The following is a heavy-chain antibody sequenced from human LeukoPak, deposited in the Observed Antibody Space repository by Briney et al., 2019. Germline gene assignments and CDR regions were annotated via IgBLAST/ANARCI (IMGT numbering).Heavy chain of an antibody. V-gene: IGHV1-46*01. D-gene: IGHD3-10*01. J-gene: IGHJ4*02. CDR3: ARDPGGNYFGPGTHFAY. Sequence: GASVTVSCKASGYTLTHYYMHWVRQARGQGLEWMGRIDGETGNTRYAQNFQGRVSMTRDTSTSTVYMELSSLRFEDTAVYYCARDPGGNYFGPGTHFAYWGQGALVTVSS. CDR2: IDGETGNT. CDR1: GYTLTHYY.